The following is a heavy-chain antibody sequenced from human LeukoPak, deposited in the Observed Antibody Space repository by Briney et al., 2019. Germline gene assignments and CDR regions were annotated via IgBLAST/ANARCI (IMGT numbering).Heavy chain of an antibody. J-gene: IGHJ4*02. D-gene: IGHD3-10*01. CDR2: IYYSGST. CDR3: ARDFSERFVGRGKSGYFDY. Sequence: KASETLSLTCTVSGGSISSSSYYWGWIRQPPGKGLEWIGSIYYSGSTYYNPSLKSRVTISVDTSKNQFSQKLSSVTAADTAVYYCARDFSERFVGRGKSGYFDYWGQGTLVTVSS. CDR1: GGSISSSSYY. V-gene: IGHV4-39*07.